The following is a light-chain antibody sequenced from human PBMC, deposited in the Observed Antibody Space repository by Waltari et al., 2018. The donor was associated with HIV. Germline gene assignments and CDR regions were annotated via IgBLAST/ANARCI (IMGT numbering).Light chain of an antibody. CDR1: SSVKSY. CDR3: QQTFAVPLS. J-gene: IGKJ4*01. CDR2: GSS. Sequence: DVQLTQSPSSLSASVRDRVTIACRTSSSVKSYLNWYQQRPGAPPKLLIYGSSILQSGVPSRFSGSGSETTFTLTISGLRPEDSATYYCQQTFAVPLSFGAGTNVEI. V-gene: IGKV1-39*01.